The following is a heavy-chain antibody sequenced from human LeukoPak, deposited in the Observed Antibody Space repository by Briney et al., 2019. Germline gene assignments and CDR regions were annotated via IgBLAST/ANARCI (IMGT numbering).Heavy chain of an antibody. CDR2: IKPDGSAE. J-gene: IGHJ4*02. CDR1: GFTFSSNW. Sequence: GGSLRLSCATSGFTFSSNWMSWVRHAPGRGLEWVANIKPDGSAEYYAASVKGRFTVSRDNAKNSLYLQMNSLRAEDTALYYCAREVSEGFDFWGQGTLVTVSS. D-gene: IGHD3-22*01. V-gene: IGHV3-7*01. CDR3: AREVSEGFDF.